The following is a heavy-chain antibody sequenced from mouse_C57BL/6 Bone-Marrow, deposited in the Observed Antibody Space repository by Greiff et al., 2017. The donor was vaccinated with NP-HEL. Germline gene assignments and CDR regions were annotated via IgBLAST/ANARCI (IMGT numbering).Heavy chain of an antibody. J-gene: IGHJ4*01. D-gene: IGHD1-1*01. CDR3: YYYGSSYPLAMDY. CDR1: GYSFTDYN. Sequence: VQLQQSGPELVKPGASVKISCKASGYSFTDYNMNWVKQSNGKSLEWIGVMNPNYGTTSYNQKFKGKATLTVDQSSSTAYMQLNSLTSEDSAVYYCYYYGSSYPLAMDYWGQGTSVTVSS. CDR2: MNPNYGTT. V-gene: IGHV1-39*01.